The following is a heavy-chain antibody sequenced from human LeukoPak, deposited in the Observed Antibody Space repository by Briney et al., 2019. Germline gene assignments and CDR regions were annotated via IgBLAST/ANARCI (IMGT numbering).Heavy chain of an antibody. CDR1: GGSISSSSYY. V-gene: IGHV4-39*01. CDR3: ARWARSTLSSRAFDY. D-gene: IGHD4-11*01. CDR2: IYYSGST. J-gene: IGHJ4*02. Sequence: KPSETLSLTCTVSGGSISSSSYYRGWIRQPPGKGLEWIGSIYYSGSTYYNPSLKSRVTISVDTSKNQFSLKLSSVTAADTAVYYCARWARSTLSSRAFDYWGQGTLVTVSS.